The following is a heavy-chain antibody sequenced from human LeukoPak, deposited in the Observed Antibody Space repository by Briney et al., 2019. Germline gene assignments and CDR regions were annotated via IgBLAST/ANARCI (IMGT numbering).Heavy chain of an antibody. CDR3: ATAGGNYYDSSGYYSPFDY. V-gene: IGHV1-8*01. CDR1: GYTFTSYD. J-gene: IGHJ4*02. CDR2: MNANSGNT. Sequence: GASVKVSCKASGYTFTSYDINWVRQATGQGLEWMGWMNANSGNTGYAQKFQGRVTMTRNTSISTAYMELSSLRSEDTAVYYCATAGGNYYDSSGYYSPFDYWGQGTLVTVSS. D-gene: IGHD3-22*01.